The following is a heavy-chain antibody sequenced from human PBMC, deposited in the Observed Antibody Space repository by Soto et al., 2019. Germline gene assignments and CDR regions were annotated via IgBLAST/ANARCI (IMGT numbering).Heavy chain of an antibody. D-gene: IGHD2-15*01. J-gene: IGHJ4*03. CDR3: ARGEDILLYFHC. V-gene: IGHV1-2*02. Sequence: ASVKVSCKASGYTFTGYYLHWARQAPGQGLEWMGWINPNSGDTKFAQQFQGRVTMTRDTSISAAYLELSSLTSDDTAVYYSARGEDILLYFHCLGYRDHGPRVL. CDR2: INPNSGDT. CDR1: GYTFTGYY.